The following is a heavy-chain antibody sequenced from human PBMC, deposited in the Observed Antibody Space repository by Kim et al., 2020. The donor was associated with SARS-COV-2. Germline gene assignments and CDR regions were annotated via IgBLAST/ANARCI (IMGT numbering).Heavy chain of an antibody. CDR2: EK. J-gene: IGHJ4*02. Sequence: EKYSVDSGKGRFTIARDNAKNSLYLQRNSLSAEDTAVYYCARATRGNSDDYWGQGTLVTVSS. CDR3: ARATRGNSDDY. V-gene: IGHV3-7*03. D-gene: IGHD4-4*01.